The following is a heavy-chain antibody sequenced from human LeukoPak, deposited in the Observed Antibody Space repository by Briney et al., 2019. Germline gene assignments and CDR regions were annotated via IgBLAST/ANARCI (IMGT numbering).Heavy chain of an antibody. CDR1: GFTSGVYA. CDR2: FSGGGDS. D-gene: IGHD4-11*01. Sequence: GGTLRLSCVASGFTSGVYAVSWVRQAPGKGLEWVSAFSGGGDSFYADSVRGRFSVSADKSKNILYLQMNSLRVEDTAVYYCASNYGGWGQGTLVTVSS. J-gene: IGHJ4*02. CDR3: ASNYGG. V-gene: IGHV3-23*01.